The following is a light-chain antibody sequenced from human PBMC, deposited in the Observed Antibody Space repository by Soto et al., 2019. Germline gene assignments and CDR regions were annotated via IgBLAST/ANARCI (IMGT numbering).Light chain of an antibody. CDR3: MQALQTHPIT. V-gene: IGKV2-28*01. J-gene: IGKJ5*01. CDR1: RSLLHSNGYNY. Sequence: DIVMTQSPLSLPVTPGEPASISCRSSRSLLHSNGYNYLDWYLQKPGQSPQLLIYLGSNRASGIPDRFSGSGSGTDFTLKISRLEAEDVGVYYCMQALQTHPITFGQGTRLEIK. CDR2: LGS.